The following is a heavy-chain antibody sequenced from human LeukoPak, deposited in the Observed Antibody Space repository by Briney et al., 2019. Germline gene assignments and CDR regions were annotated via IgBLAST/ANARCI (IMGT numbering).Heavy chain of an antibody. D-gene: IGHD2-15*01. CDR3: ARSGGSRYYFDY. CDR2: IKQDGSEK. CDR1: GFTFSSYG. Sequence: GGSLRLSCAASGFTFSSYGMHWVRQAPGKGLEWVANIKQDGSEKYYVDSVKGRFTISRDNAKNSLYLQMNSLRAEDTAVYYCARSGGSRYYFDYWGQGTLVTVSS. V-gene: IGHV3-7*03. J-gene: IGHJ4*02.